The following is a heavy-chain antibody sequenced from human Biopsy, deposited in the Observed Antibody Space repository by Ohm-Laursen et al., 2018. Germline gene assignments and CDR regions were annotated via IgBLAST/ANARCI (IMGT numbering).Heavy chain of an antibody. V-gene: IGHV1-2*02. Sequence: SVKVSCKASSYTFTDYNIHWMRQAPGQGLEWLGYINCKTGATNYAQKFQGTVTMTRDTSISTAYLALGSRRSADTAIYYCARDPLNGHKHFDYWGQGSLVTVSS. J-gene: IGHJ4*02. CDR3: ARDPLNGHKHFDY. CDR1: SYTFTDYN. CDR2: INCKTGAT. D-gene: IGHD2-8*01.